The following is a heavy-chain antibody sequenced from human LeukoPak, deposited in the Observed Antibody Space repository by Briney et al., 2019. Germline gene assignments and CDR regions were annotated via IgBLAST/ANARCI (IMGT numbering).Heavy chain of an antibody. Sequence: KLSQTLSLTCAISGDSVPSNSAAWNWIRQSPSRGLEWLGRTYYRSKWYNDYAVSVKSRITINPDTSKNQFSLQLNSVTPEDTAVYYCARDTVLMVYAMGEFDYWGQGTLVTVSS. CDR1: GDSVPSNSAA. V-gene: IGHV6-1*01. CDR3: ARDTVLMVYAMGEFDY. D-gene: IGHD2-8*01. CDR2: TYYRSKWYN. J-gene: IGHJ4*02.